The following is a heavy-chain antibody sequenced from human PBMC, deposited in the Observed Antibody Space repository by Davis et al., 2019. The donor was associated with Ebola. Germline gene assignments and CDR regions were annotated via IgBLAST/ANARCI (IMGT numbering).Heavy chain of an antibody. CDR2: FDPEDGEP. V-gene: IGHV1-24*01. J-gene: IGHJ3*02. CDR3: AAGGVGGGFEI. Sequence: SVNVSCKVSVYTLTEFSIHWVRHASGKGLAWMGNFDPEDGEPIYAQKFQDRVTMTEDTSTDTAYMELSSLRSEDTAVYYCAAGGVGGGFEIRGQGTMVTVSS. D-gene: IGHD3-16*01. CDR1: VYTLTEFS.